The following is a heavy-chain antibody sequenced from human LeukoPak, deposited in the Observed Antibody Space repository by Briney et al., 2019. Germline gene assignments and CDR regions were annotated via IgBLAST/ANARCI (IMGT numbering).Heavy chain of an antibody. D-gene: IGHD3-22*01. CDR2: MNPNSGNT. CDR3: ARQYYDSSGYYGSPDY. Sequence: GASVKVSCKASGYTFTSYDINWVRQATGQGLEWMGWMNPNSGNTGYAQKFQGRVTMTRNTSISTAYMELSSLRSEDTAVYYCARQYYDSSGYYGSPDYWGQGTLVTVSS. V-gene: IGHV1-8*01. CDR1: GYTFTSYD. J-gene: IGHJ4*02.